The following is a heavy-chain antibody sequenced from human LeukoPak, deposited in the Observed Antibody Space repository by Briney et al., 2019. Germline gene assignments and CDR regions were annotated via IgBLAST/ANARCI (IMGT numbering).Heavy chain of an antibody. CDR3: ARHIITMVRGVTPNDAFDI. CDR1: GGSFSGYY. J-gene: IGHJ3*02. Sequence: PSETLSLTCAVYGGSFSGYYWSWIRQPPGKGLEWIGEINHSGSTNYNPSLKSRVTISVDTSKNQFSLKLSSVTAADTAVYYCARHIITMVRGVTPNDAFDIWGQGTMVTVSS. CDR2: INHSGST. D-gene: IGHD3-10*01. V-gene: IGHV4-34*01.